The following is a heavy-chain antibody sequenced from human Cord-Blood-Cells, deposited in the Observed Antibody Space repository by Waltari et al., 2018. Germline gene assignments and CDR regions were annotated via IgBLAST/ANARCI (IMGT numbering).Heavy chain of an antibody. CDR3: ARGEGGNWYFDL. J-gene: IGHJ2*01. CDR2: INPKSSGT. V-gene: IGHV1-2*04. CDR1: GYTFTGYY. Sequence: QVQLVQSGAEVKKPGASVKVSCKASGYTFTGYYMHWVRQAPGQVLEWMGWINPKSSGTNYAQKFQGWVTMTRDTSISTAYMELSRLRSDDTAVYYCARGEGGNWYFDLWGRGTLVTVSS. D-gene: IGHD2-15*01.